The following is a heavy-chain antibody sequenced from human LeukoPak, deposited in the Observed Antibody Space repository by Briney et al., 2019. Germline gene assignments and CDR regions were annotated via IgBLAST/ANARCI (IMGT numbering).Heavy chain of an antibody. Sequence: SETLSLTCTVSGASISSSSYFWGWIRQPPGKGLEWIGSIYYSGSTYYSPSLKSRITMSVDTSKNQFSLKLTSVTAADTAVYYCARLYTRGRGPDYWGQGALVTVSS. V-gene: IGHV4-39*01. D-gene: IGHD3-16*01. CDR1: GASISSSSYF. CDR3: ARLYTRGRGPDY. CDR2: IYYSGST. J-gene: IGHJ4*02.